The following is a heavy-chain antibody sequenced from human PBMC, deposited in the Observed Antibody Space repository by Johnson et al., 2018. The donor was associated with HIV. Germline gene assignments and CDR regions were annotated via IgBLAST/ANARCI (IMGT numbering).Heavy chain of an antibody. CDR3: AKSDSGYDAFDI. CDR1: GFTFSSYA. CDR2: ISYDGSNK. J-gene: IGHJ3*02. Sequence: QVQLVESRGDLVQPGGSLRLSCAASGFTFSSYAMHWVRQAPGKGLEWVAVISYDGSNKHYVDSVKGRFTISRDNSKNTLYLQMNSLLPEDTAVYYCAKSDSGYDAFDIWGQGTMVTVSS. V-gene: IGHV3-30-3*02. D-gene: IGHD5-12*01.